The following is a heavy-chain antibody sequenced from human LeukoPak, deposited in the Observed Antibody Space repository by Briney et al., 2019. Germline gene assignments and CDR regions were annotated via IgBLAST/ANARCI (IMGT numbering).Heavy chain of an antibody. CDR1: GFTFDDYA. J-gene: IGHJ4*02. CDR3: ARPTYYYDSSGYLY. D-gene: IGHD3-22*01. V-gene: IGHV3-7*01. Sequence: GGSLRLSCAASGFTFDDYAMHWVRQAPGKGLEWVANIKQDGSEKYYVDSVKGRFTISRDNAKNSLYLQMNSLRAEDTAVYYCARPTYYYDSSGYLYWGQGTLVTVSS. CDR2: IKQDGSEK.